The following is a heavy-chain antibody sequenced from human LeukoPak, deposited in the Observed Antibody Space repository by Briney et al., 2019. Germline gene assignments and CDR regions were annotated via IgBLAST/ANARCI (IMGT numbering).Heavy chain of an antibody. D-gene: IGHD6-13*01. CDR3: TRAYSSSWYGGYFDY. J-gene: IGHJ4*02. Sequence: GGSLRLSCAASGFTFSNAWMSWVRQAPGKGLEWVGRIKSKTDGGTTDYAAPVKGRFTISRDDSKNTLYLQMNSLKTEDTAVYYCTRAYSSSWYGGYFDYWGQGTLVTVSS. CDR1: GFTFSNAW. V-gene: IGHV3-15*01. CDR2: IKSKTDGGTT.